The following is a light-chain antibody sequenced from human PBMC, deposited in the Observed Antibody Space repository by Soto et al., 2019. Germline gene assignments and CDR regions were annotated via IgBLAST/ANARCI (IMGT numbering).Light chain of an antibody. Sequence: QSVLTQPPSVSGAPGQRATISCTGSSSNIGAGYDVHWYQQLPGTAPKLLIYGNSNRPSGVPDRFSDSKSGTSASLAITGLQAEDEADYYCQSYDSSLSAPYVFGTGTKVTVL. CDR1: SSNIGAGYD. CDR3: QSYDSSLSAPYV. V-gene: IGLV1-40*01. J-gene: IGLJ1*01. CDR2: GNS.